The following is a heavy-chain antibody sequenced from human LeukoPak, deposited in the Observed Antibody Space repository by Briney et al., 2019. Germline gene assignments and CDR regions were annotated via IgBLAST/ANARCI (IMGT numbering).Heavy chain of an antibody. CDR3: AKHRSEVAMAALNY. CDR1: GFTFRNFA. V-gene: IGHV3-23*01. CDR2: ISGSGDTT. Sequence: GGSLRLSCAASGFTFRNFAMSWVRQAPGKGLEWVSAISGSGDTTYYADSVMGRFTISRDSSKNTLFLQMNSLRAEDAAIYYCAKHRSEVAMAALNYWGQGTLVTVSS. D-gene: IGHD5-24*01. J-gene: IGHJ4*02.